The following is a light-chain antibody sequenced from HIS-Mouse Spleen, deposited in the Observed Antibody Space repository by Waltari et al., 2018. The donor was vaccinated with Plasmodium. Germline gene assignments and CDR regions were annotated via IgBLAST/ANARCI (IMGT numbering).Light chain of an antibody. CDR2: DVS. Sequence: QSALTQPRSVSGSPGQSVTLSCTGHSSAVGGYNYVSWSQQHPGNAPKLMIYDVSKRPSGVPDRFSGSKSGNTASLTIAGLQAEDEADYYCCSYAGSYTLVFGGGTKLTVL. J-gene: IGLJ2*01. CDR3: CSYAGSYTLV. V-gene: IGLV2-11*01. CDR1: SSAVGGYNY.